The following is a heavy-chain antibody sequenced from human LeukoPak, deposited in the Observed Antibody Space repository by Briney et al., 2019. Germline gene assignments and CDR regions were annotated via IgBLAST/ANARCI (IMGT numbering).Heavy chain of an antibody. CDR1: GYTFTGYY. Sequence: ASVKVSCKASGYTFTGYYMHWVRQAPGQGLEWMGWINPNSGGTNYAQKFQGRVTMTRDTSISTAYMELSRLRSDDTAVYHCARDLIAMGPHDAFDIWGQGTMVTVSS. J-gene: IGHJ3*02. D-gene: IGHD5-18*01. CDR2: INPNSGGT. CDR3: ARDLIAMGPHDAFDI. V-gene: IGHV1-2*02.